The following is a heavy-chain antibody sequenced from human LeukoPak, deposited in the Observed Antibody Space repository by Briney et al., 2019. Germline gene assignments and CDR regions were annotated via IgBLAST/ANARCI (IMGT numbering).Heavy chain of an antibody. CDR1: GGSMSTHY. Sequence: PSETLSLTCRVSGGSMSTHYWNWIRQSPDKGLEWIGNIYYTGSTNYNPSLKSRVTISVDRSKNQFSLKLSSVTAADTAVYYCARASYSRRFDPWGQGTLVTVSS. J-gene: IGHJ5*02. V-gene: IGHV4-59*11. D-gene: IGHD2-15*01. CDR3: ARASYSRRFDP. CDR2: IYYTGST.